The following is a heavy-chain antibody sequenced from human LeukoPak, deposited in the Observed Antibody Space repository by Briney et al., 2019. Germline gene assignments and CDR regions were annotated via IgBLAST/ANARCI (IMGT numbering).Heavy chain of an antibody. CDR2: IYYSGST. CDR1: GGSISSSDYY. J-gene: IGHJ4*02. CDR3: ARGFYGSGWSPFDY. Sequence: SETLSLTCTVSGGSISSSDYYWSWIRQPPGKGLEWIGYIYYSGSTNYNPSLKSRVTISVDTSKNQFSLKLSSVTAADTAVYYCARGFYGSGWSPFDYWGQGTLVTVSS. V-gene: IGHV4-61*08. D-gene: IGHD6-19*01.